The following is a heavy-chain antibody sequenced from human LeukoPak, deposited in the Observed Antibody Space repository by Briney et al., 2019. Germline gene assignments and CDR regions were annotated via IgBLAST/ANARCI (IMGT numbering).Heavy chain of an antibody. D-gene: IGHD6-13*01. CDR3: AGYFTGYSSSWTDY. CDR2: MNPNSGNT. V-gene: IGHV1-8*03. J-gene: IGHJ4*02. Sequence: GASVKVSCKASGYTFTSYDINWVRQATGQGLEWMGWMNPNSGNTGYAQKFQGRVTITRNTSISTAYMELSSLRSEDTAVYYCAGYFTGYSSSWTDYWGQGTLVTVSS. CDR1: GYTFTSYD.